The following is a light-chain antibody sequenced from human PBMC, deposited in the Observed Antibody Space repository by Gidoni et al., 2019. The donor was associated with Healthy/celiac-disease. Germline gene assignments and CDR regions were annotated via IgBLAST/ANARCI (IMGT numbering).Light chain of an antibody. CDR1: SLKRYY. CDR2: GKN. V-gene: IGLV3-19*01. J-gene: IGLJ2*01. CDR3: NSRDSSGNHAV. Sequence: SSELTQDPAVSVTLGQTVRITCQGDSLKRYYASWYQQKPGQAPVLVIYGKNNRPSGIPDPFSGSSSGNTASLTITGAQAEDEADYYCNSRDSSGNHAVFGGGTKLTVL.